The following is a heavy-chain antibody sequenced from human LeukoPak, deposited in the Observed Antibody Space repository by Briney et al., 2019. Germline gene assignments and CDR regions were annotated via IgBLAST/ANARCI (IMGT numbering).Heavy chain of an antibody. Sequence: PGGSLRLSCAASGFPFSSYWMHWVRQAPGKGLLWVSRISSDGSDTIYADSVKGRFTISRDNAKNTVYLQMNSLRAEDTAIYYCTRDVPCCRSTISSCYDDGDAFDIWGQGTVVTVSS. V-gene: IGHV3-74*01. CDR3: TRDVPCCRSTISSCYDDGDAFDI. D-gene: IGHD2-2*01. CDR1: GFPFSSYW. J-gene: IGHJ3*02. CDR2: ISSDGSDT.